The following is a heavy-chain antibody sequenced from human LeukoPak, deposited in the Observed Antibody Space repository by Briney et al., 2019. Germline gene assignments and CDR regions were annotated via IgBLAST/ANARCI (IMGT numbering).Heavy chain of an antibody. J-gene: IGHJ1*01. CDR2: ISGGGGST. D-gene: IGHD5-18*01. V-gene: IGHV3-23*01. CDR1: GFTFSSYA. CDR3: TEVYPPRGNSYGT. Sequence: GGSLRLSCAASGFTFSSYAMSWVRQAPGKGLEWVSAISGGGGSTYYADSVKGGFSISRDTSKNTLYLQMNGLRAEGTAVYSVTEVYPPRGNSYGTRGQGALVT.